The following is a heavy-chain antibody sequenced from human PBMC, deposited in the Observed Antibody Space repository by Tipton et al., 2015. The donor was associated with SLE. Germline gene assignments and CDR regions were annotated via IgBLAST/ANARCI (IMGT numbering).Heavy chain of an antibody. D-gene: IGHD4-17*01. J-gene: IGHJ5*02. CDR2: INHSGST. CDR1: GGSFSGYY. CDR3: ARGYGDFNWFDP. Sequence: TLSLTCAVYGGSFSGYYWSWIRQPPGKGLEWIGEINHSGSTNYNPSLKSRVTISIDTSKSQFSLKLSPVTAADTAVYYCARGYGDFNWFDPWGQGILVTVSS. V-gene: IGHV4-34*01.